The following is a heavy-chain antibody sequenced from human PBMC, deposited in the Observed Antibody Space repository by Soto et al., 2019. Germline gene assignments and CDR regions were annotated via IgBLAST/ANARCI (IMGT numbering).Heavy chain of an antibody. V-gene: IGHV4-59*01. CDR1: GGSISSYY. Sequence: SETLSLTCTVSGGSISSYYWSWIRQPPGKGLEWIGYIYYSGSTNYNPSLKSRVPISVDTSKNQFSLKLGSVTAADTAVYYCARRMGYCSSTSCYEEGDAFDIWGQGTMVTVSS. J-gene: IGHJ3*02. D-gene: IGHD2-2*01. CDR3: ARRMGYCSSTSCYEEGDAFDI. CDR2: IYYSGST.